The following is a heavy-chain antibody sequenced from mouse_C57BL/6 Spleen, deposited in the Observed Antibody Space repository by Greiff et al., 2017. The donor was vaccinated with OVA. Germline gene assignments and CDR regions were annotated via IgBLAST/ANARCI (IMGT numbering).Heavy chain of an antibody. V-gene: IGHV1-64*01. Sequence: QVQLQQPGAELVKPGASVKLSCKASGYTFTSYWMHWVKQRPGQGLEWIGMIHPNSGSTNYNEKFKSKATLTVDKSSSTAYMQLSSLTSEDSAVYYCARYGGQLRLPFDYWGQGTLVTVSA. D-gene: IGHD3-2*02. CDR2: IHPNSGST. J-gene: IGHJ3*01. CDR3: ARYGGQLRLPFDY. CDR1: GYTFTSYW.